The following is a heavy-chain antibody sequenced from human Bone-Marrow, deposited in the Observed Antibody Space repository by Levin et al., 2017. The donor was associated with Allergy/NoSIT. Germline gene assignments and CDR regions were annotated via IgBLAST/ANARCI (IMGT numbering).Heavy chain of an antibody. J-gene: IGHJ5*02. CDR3: TRVRNSGGRGCFDT. V-gene: IGHV4-31*03. CDR2: IYYSGAT. Sequence: SQTLSLTCTVSGDSISTGHYYWSWIRQNPGKGLEWIGHIYYSGATYYNPSLKSRVTISVDTSEDQFSLKLTSVTAADTAVYYCTRVRNSGGRGCFDTWGQGTLVTVSS. CDR1: GDSISTGHYY. D-gene: IGHD2-21*01.